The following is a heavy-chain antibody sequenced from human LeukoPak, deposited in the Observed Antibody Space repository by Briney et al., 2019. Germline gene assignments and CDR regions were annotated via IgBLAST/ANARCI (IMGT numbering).Heavy chain of an antibody. CDR2: IKEAGSEK. CDR3: ARGGGMRSWYDFDY. Sequence: PGGSLRLSCAASGFTFSNYWTSWVRQAPGKGLEFMANIKEAGSEKYYVDSVKGRFTISRDNDKNSVHLQMNNLRAEDTAVYYCARGGGMRSWYDFDYWGQGILVTVSS. V-gene: IGHV3-7*04. D-gene: IGHD6-13*01. J-gene: IGHJ4*02. CDR1: GFTFSNYW.